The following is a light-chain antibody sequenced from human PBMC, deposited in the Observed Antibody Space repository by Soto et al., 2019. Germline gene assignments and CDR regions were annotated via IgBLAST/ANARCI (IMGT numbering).Light chain of an antibody. CDR3: QQYNNWPPHT. Sequence: EVGVTQSPATLSVSTGERATLSCRASQSVSSNLAWYQQKPGQAPRLLLYGASTRASGIPARFSGSGSWTEFTSTLRRLQSEDFAVYFCQQYNNWPPHTFGGGTRVEIK. CDR2: GAS. V-gene: IGKV3-15*01. CDR1: QSVSSN. J-gene: IGKJ4*01.